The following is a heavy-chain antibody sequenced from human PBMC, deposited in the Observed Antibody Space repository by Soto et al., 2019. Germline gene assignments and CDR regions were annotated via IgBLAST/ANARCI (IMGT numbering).Heavy chain of an antibody. D-gene: IGHD3-10*01. CDR2: VNPNNGDT. Sequence: QVQLVQSGAELKKPGASVKVSCKASGYTFSNYDMNWVRQATGQGPEWIGWVNPNNGDTGYAQKFQGRVTLTTDSSTTTAYMELTSLQSEDTAIYYCAKVSRKGSAIDFDYWGQGTLITVSS. CDR1: GYTFSNYD. V-gene: IGHV1-8*01. J-gene: IGHJ4*02. CDR3: AKVSRKGSAIDFDY.